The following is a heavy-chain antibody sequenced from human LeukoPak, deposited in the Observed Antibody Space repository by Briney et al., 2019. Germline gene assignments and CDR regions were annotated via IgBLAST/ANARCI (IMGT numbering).Heavy chain of an antibody. J-gene: IGHJ4*02. CDR3: ARDGGGGSGYFDY. Sequence: GGSLRLSCAASGFTVSSNYMSWVRRAPGKGLEWVSVIYSGGSTYYADSVKGRFTISRDNSKNTLYLQMNSLRAEDTAVYYCARDGGGGSGYFDYWGQGTLVTVSS. V-gene: IGHV3-53*01. D-gene: IGHD6-25*01. CDR2: IYSGGST. CDR1: GFTVSSNY.